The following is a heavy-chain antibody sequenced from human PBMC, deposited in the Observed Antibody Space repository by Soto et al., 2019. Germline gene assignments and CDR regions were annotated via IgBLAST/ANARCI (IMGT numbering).Heavy chain of an antibody. CDR1: GGSISSYY. V-gene: IGHV4-59*01. CDR2: IYYSGST. CDR3: ARDSEGTAARRGPFDY. Sequence: QVQLQESGPGLVKPSETLSLTCTVSGGSISSYYWSWIRQPPGKGLEWIGYIYYSGSTNYNPSLKSRVTISVDTSKNQFSLKLSSVPAADTAVYYCARDSEGTAARRGPFDYWGQGTLVTVSS. D-gene: IGHD6-6*01. J-gene: IGHJ4*02.